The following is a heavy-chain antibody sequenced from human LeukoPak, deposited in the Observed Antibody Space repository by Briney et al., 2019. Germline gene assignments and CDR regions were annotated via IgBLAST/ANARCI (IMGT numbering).Heavy chain of an antibody. CDR2: IYSSGST. D-gene: IGHD3-16*01. CDR1: GGSISSLY. J-gene: IGHJ4*02. Sequence: PSETLSLTCTVSGGSISSLYWSWVRQPPGKGMEWIAYIYSSGSTNYNPSLRSRVTISVDTSKNQFSVKLSSVTAADTAIYYCARGTYDVYFDYWGQGTLVTVSS. CDR3: ARGTYDVYFDY. V-gene: IGHV4-59*11.